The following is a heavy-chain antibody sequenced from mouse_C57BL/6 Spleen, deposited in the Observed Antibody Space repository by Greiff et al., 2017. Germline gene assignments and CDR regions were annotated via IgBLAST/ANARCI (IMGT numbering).Heavy chain of an antibody. CDR1: GYAFSSSW. V-gene: IGHV1-82*01. Sequence: QVQLQQSGPELVKPGASVKISCKASGYAFSSSWMNWVKQRPGKGLEWIGRIYPGDGDTNYNGKFKGKATLTADKSSSTAYMQLSSLTSEDSAVXFCAELGYYFDYWGQGTTLTVSS. D-gene: IGHD4-1*01. CDR3: AELGYYFDY. CDR2: IYPGDGDT. J-gene: IGHJ2*01.